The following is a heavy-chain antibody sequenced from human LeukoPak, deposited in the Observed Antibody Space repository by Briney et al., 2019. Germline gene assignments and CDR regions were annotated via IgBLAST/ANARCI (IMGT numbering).Heavy chain of an antibody. D-gene: IGHD3-9*01. CDR3: ARDGGLRYFDPRDYYYGMDV. J-gene: IGHJ6*02. V-gene: IGHV3-30-3*01. CDR1: GFTFSSYA. CDR2: ISYDGSNK. Sequence: QPGGSLRLSCAASGFTFSSYAMSWVRQAPGKGLEWVGGISYDGSNKYYADSVKGRFTISRDNSKNTLYLQMNSLSAEDTAVYYCARDGGLRYFDPRDYYYGMDVWGQGTTVTVSS.